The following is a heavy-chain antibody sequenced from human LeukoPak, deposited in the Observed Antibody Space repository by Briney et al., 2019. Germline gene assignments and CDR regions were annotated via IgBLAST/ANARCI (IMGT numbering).Heavy chain of an antibody. CDR1: GGSFSGYY. Sequence: SETLSLTCAVYGGSFSGYYWSWIRQPPGKGLEWIGEINHSGSTNYNPSLKSRVTISVDTSKNQFSLKPSSVTAADTAVYYCARGGDFWRGHDFDYWGQGTLVTVSS. V-gene: IGHV4-34*01. CDR3: ARGGDFWRGHDFDY. CDR2: INHSGST. D-gene: IGHD3-3*01. J-gene: IGHJ4*02.